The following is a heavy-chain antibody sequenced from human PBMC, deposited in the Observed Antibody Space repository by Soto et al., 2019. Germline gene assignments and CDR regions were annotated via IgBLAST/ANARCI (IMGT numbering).Heavy chain of an antibody. J-gene: IGHJ3*02. CDR3: ARGLTVLRFLEWSSPSSFDI. Sequence: ASVRVSGKASGYTFASYAMHWVRQAPGQRLEWMGWINAGNGNTKYSQKFQGRVTITRDTSASTAYMELSSLRSEDTAVYYCARGLTVLRFLEWSSPSSFDIWGQGTMVTVSS. V-gene: IGHV1-3*01. D-gene: IGHD3-3*01. CDR1: GYTFASYA. CDR2: INAGNGNT.